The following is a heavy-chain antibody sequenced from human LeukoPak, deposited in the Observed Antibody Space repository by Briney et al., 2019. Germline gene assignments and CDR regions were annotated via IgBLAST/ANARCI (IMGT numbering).Heavy chain of an antibody. V-gene: IGHV4-61*01. J-gene: IGHJ4*02. D-gene: IGHD1-26*01. CDR3: ARAVAGATIDY. CDR2: IDHSGST. Sequence: TETLSLTCTVSGGSVSSRSYYWSWIRQPPGKGLEWIGYIDHSGSTNYNPSLKSRVTMPLDTSKNQFSPKLRFVTAADTAIYFCARAVAGATIDYWGQGTLVTVSS. CDR1: GGSVSSRSYY.